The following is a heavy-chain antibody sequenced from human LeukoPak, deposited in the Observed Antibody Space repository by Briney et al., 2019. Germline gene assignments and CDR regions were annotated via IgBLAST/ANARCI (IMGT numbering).Heavy chain of an antibody. D-gene: IGHD6-13*01. CDR1: GYTFTSYD. CDR3: ARGRVPGYSSSWYSPWFDP. V-gene: IGHV1-8*03. CDR2: MNPNSGNT. Sequence: GASVKVSCKASGYTFTSYDINWVRQATGQGLEWMGWMNPNSGNTDYAQKFQGRVTITRNTSISTAYMELSSLRSEDTAVYYCARGRVPGYSSSWYSPWFDPWGQGTLVTVSS. J-gene: IGHJ5*02.